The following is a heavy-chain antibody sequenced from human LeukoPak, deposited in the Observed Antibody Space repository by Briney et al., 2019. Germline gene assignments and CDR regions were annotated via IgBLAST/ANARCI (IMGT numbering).Heavy chain of an antibody. CDR3: ARSGYGGKIYYYFYYMDV. CDR1: GFTFSSYG. V-gene: IGHV3-48*01. CDR2: ISGSSSTI. J-gene: IGHJ6*03. Sequence: GGSLRLSCAASGFTFSSYGMHWVRQAPGKGLEWVSSISGSSSTIYYADSVKGRFTISRDSAKNSLYLQMNSLRAEDTAVYYCARSGYGGKIYYYFYYMDVWGKGTTVTVS. D-gene: IGHD4-23*01.